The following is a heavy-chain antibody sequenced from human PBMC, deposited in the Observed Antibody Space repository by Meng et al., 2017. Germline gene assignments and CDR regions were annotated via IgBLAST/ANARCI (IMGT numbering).Heavy chain of an antibody. CDR3: ARYVAVAGVDY. V-gene: IGHV1-8*01. J-gene: IGHJ4*02. Sequence: QGPLVASGAEVKKPGALRKVSCKASGYTFTSYDINWVRQATGQGLEWMGWMNPNSGNTGYAQKFQGRVTMTRNTSISTAYMELSSLRSEDTAVYYCARYVAVAGVDYWGQGTLVTVSS. D-gene: IGHD6-19*01. CDR2: MNPNSGNT. CDR1: GYTFTSYD.